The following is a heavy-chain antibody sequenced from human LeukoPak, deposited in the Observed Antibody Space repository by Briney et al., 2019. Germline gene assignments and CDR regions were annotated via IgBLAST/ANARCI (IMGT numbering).Heavy chain of an antibody. V-gene: IGHV1-2*02. CDR3: ARGRGLRLGELSFLTWFDP. Sequence: GASVKVSCKASGYTFTGYYMHWVRQAPGQGLEWVGWINPNSGGTNYAQKFQGRVTMTRDTSISTAYMELSRLRSDDTAVYYCARGRGLRLGELSFLTWFDPWGQGTLVTVSS. CDR2: INPNSGGT. J-gene: IGHJ5*02. CDR1: GYTFTGYY. D-gene: IGHD3-16*02.